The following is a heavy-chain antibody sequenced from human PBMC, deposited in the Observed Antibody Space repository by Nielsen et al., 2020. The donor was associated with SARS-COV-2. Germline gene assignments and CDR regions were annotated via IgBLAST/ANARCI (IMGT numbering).Heavy chain of an antibody. J-gene: IGHJ6*02. CDR3: ARDEDDYRLYYYGMDV. D-gene: IGHD4-11*01. Sequence: GESLKISCAASGFTVSSNYMSWVRQAPGKGLEWVSYISSSGSTIYYADSVKGRFTISRDNAKNSLYLQMNSLRAEDTAVYYCARDEDDYRLYYYGMDVWGQGTTVTVSS. CDR1: GFTVSSNY. V-gene: IGHV3-11*04. CDR2: ISSSGSTI.